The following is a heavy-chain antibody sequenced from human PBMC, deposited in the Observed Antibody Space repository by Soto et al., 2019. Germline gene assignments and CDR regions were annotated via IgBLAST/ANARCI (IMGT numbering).Heavy chain of an antibody. D-gene: IGHD3-22*01. CDR2: IIPIFGTT. Sequence: SVKVSCKASGGTFGSYAITWVRQAPGQGLEWVGRIIPIFGTTNYAQNLQGRVTISADKSTLTSYMELHSLTSDDTALYYCARDRTDSGYYTNWLDPWGQGTQVTVSS. V-gene: IGHV1-69*06. CDR1: GGTFGSYA. CDR3: ARDRTDSGYYTNWLDP. J-gene: IGHJ5*02.